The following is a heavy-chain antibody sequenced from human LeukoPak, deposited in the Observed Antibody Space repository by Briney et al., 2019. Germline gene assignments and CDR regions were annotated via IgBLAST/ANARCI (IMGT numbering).Heavy chain of an antibody. D-gene: IGHD7-27*01. Sequence: GASVKVSCKASGYTFTSYAISWVRQAPGQGLEWMGGIIPIFGTANYAQKFQDRVTMTRNTSISTAYMELSSLRSDDTAVYYCARGPPNWGYDYWGPGTLVTVSS. CDR1: GYTFTSYA. V-gene: IGHV1-8*02. CDR3: ARGPPNWGYDY. J-gene: IGHJ4*02. CDR2: IIPIFGTA.